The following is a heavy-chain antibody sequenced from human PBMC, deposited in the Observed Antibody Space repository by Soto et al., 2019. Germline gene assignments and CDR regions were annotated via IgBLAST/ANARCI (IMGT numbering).Heavy chain of an antibody. J-gene: IGHJ6*03. CDR3: ARYGGASWYYYMDV. V-gene: IGHV1-3*01. CDR1: GYTFTSYA. Sequence: ASVKVSCKASGYTFTSYAMHWVRQAPGQRLEWMGWINAGNGNTKYSQKFQGRVTITRDTSASTAYMELSSLRSEDTAVYYCARYGGASWYYYMDVWGKGTTVTVSS. CDR2: INAGNGNT. D-gene: IGHD1-26*01.